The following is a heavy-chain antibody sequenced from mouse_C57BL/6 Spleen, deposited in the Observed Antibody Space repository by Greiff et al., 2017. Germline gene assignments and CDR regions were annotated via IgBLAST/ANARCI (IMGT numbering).Heavy chain of an antibody. Sequence: EVMLVESGGGLVKPGGSLKLSCAASGFTFSDYGMHWVRQAPEKGLEWVAYISSGSSTIYYADTVKGRFTISRDNAKNTLFLQMTSLRSEDTAMYYCARDYYGSSWDYAMDYWGQGTSVTVSS. CDR2: ISSGSSTI. V-gene: IGHV5-17*01. J-gene: IGHJ4*01. CDR1: GFTFSDYG. D-gene: IGHD1-1*01. CDR3: ARDYYGSSWDYAMDY.